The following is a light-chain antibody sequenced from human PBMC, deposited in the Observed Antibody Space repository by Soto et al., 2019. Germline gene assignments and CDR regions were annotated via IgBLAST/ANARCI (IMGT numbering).Light chain of an antibody. CDR3: QQYNSYSLTWT. Sequence: DIQMTQSPSTLSASVGDRVTITCRASQSISSWLAWYQQKPGKAPNLLIYDASSLESGVPSRFSGSGSGTEFTLTISSLQPDDFATYYCQQYNSYSLTWTFGQGTKVEIK. CDR2: DAS. V-gene: IGKV1-5*01. J-gene: IGKJ1*01. CDR1: QSISSW.